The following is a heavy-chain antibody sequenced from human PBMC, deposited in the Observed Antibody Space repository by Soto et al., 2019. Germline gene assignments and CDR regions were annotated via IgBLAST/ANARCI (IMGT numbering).Heavy chain of an antibody. CDR3: AREGRRPPGSSHL. D-gene: IGHD2-2*01. CDR1: GITFSTSG. J-gene: IGHJ4*02. CDR2: IWSDGSKN. V-gene: IGHV3-33*01. Sequence: SLRLSCAASGITFSTSGMHWVRQAPGKGLEWVAFIWSDGSKNFYADSVKGRFITSRDNFKNMAYLQMNSLRVEDTAVYYCAREGRRPPGSSHLWARGPLVPVSS.